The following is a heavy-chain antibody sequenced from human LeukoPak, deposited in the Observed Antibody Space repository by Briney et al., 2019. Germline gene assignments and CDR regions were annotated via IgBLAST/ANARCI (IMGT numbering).Heavy chain of an antibody. CDR3: ARSRWESYYGLYYFDY. CDR2: IRYDGSNK. J-gene: IGHJ4*02. CDR1: GFTFSSYG. Sequence: GGSLRLSCAASGFTFSSYGMHWVRQAPGKGLEWVAFIRYDGSNKYYADSVKGRFTISRDNSKNTLYLQMNSLRAEDTAVYYCARSRWESYYGLYYFDYWGQGTLVTVSS. V-gene: IGHV3-30*02. D-gene: IGHD1-26*01.